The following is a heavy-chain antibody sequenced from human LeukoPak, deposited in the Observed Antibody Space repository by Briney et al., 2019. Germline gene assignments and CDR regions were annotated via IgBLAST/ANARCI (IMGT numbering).Heavy chain of an antibody. J-gene: IGHJ4*02. CDR1: GFTFSGSA. CDR3: TRLDSGYDYGEYYFDY. V-gene: IGHV3-73*01. Sequence: PGVSQKLSCAASGFTFSGSAMHWVRQASGKGLEWVGRIRSKANSYATAYAASVKGRFTISRDDSKNTAYLQMNSLKTEDTAVYYCTRLDSGYDYGEYYFDYWGQGTLVTVSS. D-gene: IGHD5-12*01. CDR2: IRSKANSYAT.